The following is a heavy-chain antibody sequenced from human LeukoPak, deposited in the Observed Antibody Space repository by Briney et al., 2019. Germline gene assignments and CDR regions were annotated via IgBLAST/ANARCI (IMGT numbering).Heavy chain of an antibody. Sequence: PGGSLRLSCAASGFTFSSYAMHWVRQAPGKGLEWVAVISYDGSNKYYADSVKGRFTISRDNSKNTLYLQMNSLRAEDTAVYYCTTVDAAAAVDYWGQGTLVTVSS. J-gene: IGHJ4*02. CDR2: ISYDGSNK. D-gene: IGHD6-13*01. CDR3: TTVDAAAAVDY. CDR1: GFTFSSYA. V-gene: IGHV3-30-3*01.